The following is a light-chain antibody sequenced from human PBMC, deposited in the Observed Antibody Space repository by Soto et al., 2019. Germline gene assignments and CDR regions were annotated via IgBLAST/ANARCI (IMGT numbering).Light chain of an antibody. CDR2: QAS. V-gene: IGKV1-5*03. CDR3: QHYNDYSYT. J-gene: IGKJ2*01. CDR1: QSVSGW. Sequence: DIQMTQSPSTLSASVGDRVAITCRASQSVSGWLAWYQQKPGKVPTLLIYQASTLEDGVPSRFSGSGSGTEFTLTISSLQPDDSATYYCQHYNDYSYTFGPGTNVEIK.